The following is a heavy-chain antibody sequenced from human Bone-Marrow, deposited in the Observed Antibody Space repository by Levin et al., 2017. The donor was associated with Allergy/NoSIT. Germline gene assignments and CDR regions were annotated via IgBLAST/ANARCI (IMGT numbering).Heavy chain of an antibody. V-gene: IGHV3-74*03. Sequence: GGSLRLSCAASGFTFSVNWMHWVRQTPGKGLLWVSRINSDASSAAYADPVKGRFTISRDNAKNPLYLHMDSLRAEDTAMYYCARAGNIYYNFVDVCGKGTTVTVAS. J-gene: IGHJ6*03. CDR1: GFTFSVNW. CDR3: ARAGNIYYNFVDV. CDR2: INSDASSA.